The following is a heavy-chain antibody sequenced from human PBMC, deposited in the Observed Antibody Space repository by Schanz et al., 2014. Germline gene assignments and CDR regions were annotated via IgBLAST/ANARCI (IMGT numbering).Heavy chain of an antibody. Sequence: QVQLVESGGGLVKPGGSLRLSCAASGFTFSDYYMSWIRQAPGKGLEWVSYISNSGTTIYYADSVKGRFTISRDNAKNSPCLQMNNMRIEDTAVYYCARELISSGWYAWGQGALVTVSS. CDR3: ARELISSGWYA. V-gene: IGHV3-11*01. J-gene: IGHJ4*02. CDR1: GFTFSDYY. CDR2: ISNSGTTI. D-gene: IGHD6-19*01.